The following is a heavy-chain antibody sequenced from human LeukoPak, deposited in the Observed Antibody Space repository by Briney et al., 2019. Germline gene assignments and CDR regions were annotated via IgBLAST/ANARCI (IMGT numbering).Heavy chain of an antibody. J-gene: IGHJ6*02. CDR2: IIPILGIA. D-gene: IGHD3-9*01. V-gene: IGHV1-69*04. CDR3: ARGHYDILTGYYYYYGMDV. CDR1: GGTFSSYA. Sequence: GASVKVSCKASGGTFSSYAISWVRQAPGQGLEWMGRIIPILGIANYAQKFQGRVTITADKSTSTAYMELSSLRSEDTAVYYCARGHYDILTGYYYYYGMDVWGQGTTVTVSS.